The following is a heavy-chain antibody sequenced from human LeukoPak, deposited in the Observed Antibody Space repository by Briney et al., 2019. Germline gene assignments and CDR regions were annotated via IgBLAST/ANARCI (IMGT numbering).Heavy chain of an antibody. CDR3: ARQIYDSSGYLLDY. D-gene: IGHD3-22*01. CDR1: GGSISSYY. V-gene: IGHV4-59*08. CDR2: IYYSGST. Sequence: SSETASLTCTVSGGSISSYYWSWIRQPPGKGLEWIGYIYYSGSTNYNPSLKSRVTISVDTSKNQFSLKLSSVTAADTAVYYCARQIYDSSGYLLDYSGQGTLVTVSS. J-gene: IGHJ4*02.